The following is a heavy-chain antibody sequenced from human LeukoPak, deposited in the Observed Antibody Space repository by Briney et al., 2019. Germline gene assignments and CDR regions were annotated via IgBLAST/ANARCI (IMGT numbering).Heavy chain of an antibody. J-gene: IGHJ6*03. Sequence: ASVKVSCKASGYTFTGYYMHWVRQAPGQGLEWMGWINPNSGGTNYAQKFQGRVTMTRDTSISTAYMELSRLRSDDTAVYYCARARGYCSSTSCRYYYYYYMDVWGKGTTVTISS. CDR1: GYTFTGYY. D-gene: IGHD2-2*01. V-gene: IGHV1-2*02. CDR2: INPNSGGT. CDR3: ARARGYCSSTSCRYYYYYYMDV.